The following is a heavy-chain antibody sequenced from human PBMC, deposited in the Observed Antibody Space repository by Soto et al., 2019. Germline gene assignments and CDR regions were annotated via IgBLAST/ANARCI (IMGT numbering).Heavy chain of an antibody. CDR3: SCSSNCSGHCNFDD. CDR2: IDWDDDK. J-gene: IGHJ4*02. Sequence: SVATLVNPTQTLALTCTFSGFSLTTSGMRVSWIRQPPGKALEWLARIDWDDDKFYSISLKTRLTISKDTSKNQVVLTMTNMEEDDKATYYCSCSSNCSGHCNFDDWDQPPPLTGS. CDR1: GFSLTTSGMR. V-gene: IGHV2-70*04. D-gene: IGHD2-15*01.